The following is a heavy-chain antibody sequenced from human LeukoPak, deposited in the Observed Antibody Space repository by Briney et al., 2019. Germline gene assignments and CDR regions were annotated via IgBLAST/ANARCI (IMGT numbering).Heavy chain of an antibody. Sequence: SETLSLTCTVSGGSISSYYWSWIRQPPGKGLEWVGYISHSGITYYNPYLKSRVTISLDRSKNLFSLNLSSVTAADTAVYYCARIYSGYLDIWGQGTMVTVSS. J-gene: IGHJ3*02. CDR2: ISHSGIT. CDR1: GGSISSYY. V-gene: IGHV4-59*12. CDR3: ARIYSGYLDI. D-gene: IGHD5-12*01.